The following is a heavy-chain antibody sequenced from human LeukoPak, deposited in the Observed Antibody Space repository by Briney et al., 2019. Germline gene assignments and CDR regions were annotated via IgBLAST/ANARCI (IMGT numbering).Heavy chain of an antibody. D-gene: IGHD1-26*01. V-gene: IGHV4-61*01. CDR2: ISYSGST. Sequence: PSETLSLTCTVSGASVSGGSYYWSWTRQPPGKGLEWIGYISYSGSTNYNPSLKSRVTISVDTSKNQFSLKLSSVTAADTAVYYCARGGGQSRRTYLNDAFDIWGQGTMVTVSS. CDR3: ARGGGQSRRTYLNDAFDI. CDR1: GASVSGGSYY. J-gene: IGHJ3*02.